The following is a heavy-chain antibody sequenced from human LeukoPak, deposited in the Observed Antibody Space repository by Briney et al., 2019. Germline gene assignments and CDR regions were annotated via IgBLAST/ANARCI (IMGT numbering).Heavy chain of an antibody. CDR2: IKSISEGGTI. Sequence: GGSLRLSCAASGFTFSKSWMGWVRQAPGKGLEWVGRIKSISEGGTIDYAAPVTGRFTISRDDSTDTLYLQMNSLKIEDTGVYYCTSGGGTMDFWGQGTLVTVSS. V-gene: IGHV3-15*01. CDR3: TSGGGTMDF. J-gene: IGHJ4*02. D-gene: IGHD1-1*01. CDR1: GFTFSKSW.